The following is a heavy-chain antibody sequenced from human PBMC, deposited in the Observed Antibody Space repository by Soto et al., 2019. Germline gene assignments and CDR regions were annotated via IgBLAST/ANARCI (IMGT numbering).Heavy chain of an antibody. CDR2: IYPGDSDT. V-gene: IGHV5-51*01. D-gene: IGHD3-10*01. Sequence: PGESLKISCKGSGYSFTSYWIGWVRQMPGKGLEWMGIIYPGDSDTRYSPSFQGQVTISADKSISTAYLQWSSLKASDTAMYYCARIGVVRGVITLYNWFDPWGQGTLVTVSS. CDR1: GYSFTSYW. CDR3: ARIGVVRGVITLYNWFDP. J-gene: IGHJ5*02.